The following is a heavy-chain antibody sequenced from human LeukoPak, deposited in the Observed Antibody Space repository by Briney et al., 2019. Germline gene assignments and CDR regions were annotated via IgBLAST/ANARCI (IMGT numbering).Heavy chain of an antibody. D-gene: IGHD5-12*01. Sequence: SSVKVSCKASGGTFSSYAISWVRQAPGQGLEWMGGIIPIFGTANYAQKFQGRVTMTRDTSITTAYMELSGLRSDDTAVYYCARGGYSDYDSNYWGQGTLVTVSS. V-gene: IGHV1-69*05. CDR3: ARGGYSDYDSNY. CDR1: GGTFSSYA. J-gene: IGHJ4*02. CDR2: IIPIFGTA.